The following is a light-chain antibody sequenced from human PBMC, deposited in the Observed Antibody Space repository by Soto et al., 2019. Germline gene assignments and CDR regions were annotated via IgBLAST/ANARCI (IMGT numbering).Light chain of an antibody. J-gene: IGLJ1*01. CDR3: SSYTTSNTRQIV. CDR1: SSDVGGYNY. Sequence: QSALTQPASGSGSPGQSITISCTGTSSDVGGYNYVSWYQQHPGKAPKFMIYDVSNRPSGVSNRFSGSKSGNTASLTISGLQAEDEADYYCSSYTTSNTRQIVFGTGTKVPVL. V-gene: IGLV2-14*01. CDR2: DVS.